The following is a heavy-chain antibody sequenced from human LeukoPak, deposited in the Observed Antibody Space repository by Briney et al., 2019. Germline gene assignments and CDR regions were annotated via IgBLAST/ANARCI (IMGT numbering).Heavy chain of an antibody. V-gene: IGHV3-66*01. D-gene: IGHD1-26*01. CDR3: ARRSGEGFFDY. CDR1: GVTVSGNY. Sequence: GGSLRLSCAASGVTVSGNYMTWVRQAPGKGLEWLSVIYSVGDTYYADSAKGRFSISRDNSKNTLYLQMNSLRAEDTALYYCARRSGEGFFDYWGQGTLVTVSS. CDR2: IYSVGDT. J-gene: IGHJ4*02.